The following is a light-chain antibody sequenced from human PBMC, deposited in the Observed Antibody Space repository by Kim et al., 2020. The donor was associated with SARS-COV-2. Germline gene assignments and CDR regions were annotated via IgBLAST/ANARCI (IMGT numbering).Light chain of an antibody. CDR1: RLGDKF. CDR2: RDT. CDR3: QAWDSSTAV. V-gene: IGLV3-1*01. Sequence: SYELTQPPSVSVSPGQTATITCSGDRLGDKFACWFKQIPGQSPTLVIYRDTKRPSGIPERFTGSNSGTTATLTISGTQPNDEADYYGQAWDSSTAVFGGG. J-gene: IGLJ3*02.